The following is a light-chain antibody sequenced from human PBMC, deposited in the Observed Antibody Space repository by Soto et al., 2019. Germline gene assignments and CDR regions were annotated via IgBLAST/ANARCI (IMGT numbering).Light chain of an antibody. V-gene: IGKV1-6*01. CDR2: AAS. CDR3: LLDFSYFWA. CDR1: QDIRSA. Sequence: IQMTQSPSSLSASVGDRVIITCRASQDIRSALGWYQQKPGKVPKVLIYAASTLQSGVPSRFSGSGSDTDITLTISILQPEDFATYYCLLDFSYFWAFGQGTKVDIK. J-gene: IGKJ1*01.